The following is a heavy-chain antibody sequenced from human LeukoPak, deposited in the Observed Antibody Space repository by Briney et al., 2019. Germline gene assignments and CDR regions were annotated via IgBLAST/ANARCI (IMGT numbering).Heavy chain of an antibody. CDR2: IYYSGST. J-gene: IGHJ6*02. CDR3: ARDGYGDHYGMDA. V-gene: IGHV4-61*01. D-gene: IGHD4-17*01. Sequence: KPSETLSLTCTVSGGSVSSGSYYWSWIRQPPGKGLEWIGYIYYSGSTNYNPSLKSRVTISVDTSKNQISLRLSSVTAVDTAVYYCARDGYGDHYGMDAWGQGTTVTVSS. CDR1: GGSVSSGSYY.